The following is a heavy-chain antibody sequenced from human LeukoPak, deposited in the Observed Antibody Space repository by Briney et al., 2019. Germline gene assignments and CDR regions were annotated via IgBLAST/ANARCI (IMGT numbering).Heavy chain of an antibody. Sequence: GGSLRLSCAASGFTFSDYSMNWVRQAPGKGLEWVSSISSRSAHIYYADSVKGRFTISRDNAKNSLYLQMNSLRAEDTAVYYCARRDYEDAFDIWGQGTLVSVSS. V-gene: IGHV3-21*01. CDR2: ISSRSAHI. D-gene: IGHD4-17*01. J-gene: IGHJ3*02. CDR3: ARRDYEDAFDI. CDR1: GFTFSDYS.